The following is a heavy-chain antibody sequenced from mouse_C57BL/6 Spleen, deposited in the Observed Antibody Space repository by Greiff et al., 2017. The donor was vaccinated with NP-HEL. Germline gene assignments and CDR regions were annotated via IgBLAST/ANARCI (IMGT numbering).Heavy chain of an antibody. CDR3: ARQLTTVPGGTGYFDY. CDR2: ISGGGGNT. J-gene: IGHJ2*01. Sequence: DVQLVESGGGLVKPGGSLKLSCAASGFTFSSYTMSWVRQTPEKRLEWVATISGGGGNTYYPDSVKGRFTISRDNAKNTLYLQMSSLRSEDTALYYCARQLTTVPGGTGYFDYWGQGTTLTVSS. D-gene: IGHD1-1*01. CDR1: GFTFSSYT. V-gene: IGHV5-9*01.